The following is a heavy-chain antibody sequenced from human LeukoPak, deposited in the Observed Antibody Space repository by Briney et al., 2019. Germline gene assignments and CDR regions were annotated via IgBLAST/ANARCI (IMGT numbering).Heavy chain of an antibody. D-gene: IGHD1-26*01. CDR3: ARVGGSYTEAPNYYYYHGMDV. CDR1: GGTFSSYA. V-gene: IGHV1-69*13. J-gene: IGHJ6*02. Sequence: ASVKVSCKASGGTFSSYAISWVRQAPGQGLEWMGGIIPIFGTANYAQKFQGRVTITADESTSTAYMELSSLRSEDTAVYYCARVGGSYTEAPNYYYYHGMDVWGQGTTVTVSS. CDR2: IIPIFGTA.